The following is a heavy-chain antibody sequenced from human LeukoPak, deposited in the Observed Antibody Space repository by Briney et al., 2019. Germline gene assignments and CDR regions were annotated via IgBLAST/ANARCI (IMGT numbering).Heavy chain of an antibody. CDR2: MSGSGGST. J-gene: IGHJ6*02. CDR3: ARVRYGELDV. CDR1: GFTFSSYA. V-gene: IGHV3-23*01. D-gene: IGHD4-17*01. Sequence: GGSLRLSCAASGFTFSSYAMSWVPQAPQKGPESITSMSGSGGSTYYADSVKGRFTISRDDSKNTRYLQMNSLRSEDTAVYYCARVRYGELDVWGQGTTVTVSS.